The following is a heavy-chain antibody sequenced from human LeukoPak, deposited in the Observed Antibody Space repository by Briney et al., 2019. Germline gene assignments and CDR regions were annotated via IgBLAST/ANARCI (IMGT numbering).Heavy chain of an antibody. CDR2: IIPIFGTA. D-gene: IGHD2-2*01. Sequence: SVKVSCKASGGTFSSYAISWVRQAPGQGLEWMGGIIPIFGTANYAQKFQGRVTITADESTSTAYMELSSLRSEDTAVYYCARVWGLYCSSTSCYDFDYWGQGTLVTVSS. V-gene: IGHV1-69*13. CDR3: ARVWGLYCSSTSCYDFDY. CDR1: GGTFSSYA. J-gene: IGHJ4*02.